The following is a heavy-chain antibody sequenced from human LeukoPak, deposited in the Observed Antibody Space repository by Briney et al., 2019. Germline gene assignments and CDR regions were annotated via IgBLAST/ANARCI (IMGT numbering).Heavy chain of an antibody. CDR3: ARGGYCSGGSCPSFDY. J-gene: IGHJ4*02. CDR1: GYTFTSYY. D-gene: IGHD2-15*01. V-gene: IGHV1-46*01. Sequence: ASVKVSCKASGYTFTSYYMHWVRQAPGQGLEWMGIINPSGDSTSYAQKFQGRVTMTRDTSTSTVYMELSSLRSEDTAVYYCARGGYCSGGSCPSFDYWGQGTLVTVSS. CDR2: INPSGDST.